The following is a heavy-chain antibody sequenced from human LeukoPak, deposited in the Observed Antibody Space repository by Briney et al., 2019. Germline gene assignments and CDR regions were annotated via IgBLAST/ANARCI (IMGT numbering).Heavy chain of an antibody. CDR2: ISYDGSDK. CDR3: AKGGGPYSSTWSPTAPFDY. D-gene: IGHD6-13*01. V-gene: IGHV3-30*18. J-gene: IGHJ4*02. CDR1: GFTFSNYG. Sequence: GRSLRLPCVASGFTFSNYGMHWVRQAPGKGLEWVAVISYDGSDKHYADSVKGRFTISRDNSKNTLYLQMTSLRVEDTAVYYCAKGGGPYSSTWSPTAPFDYWGQGTLVTVSS.